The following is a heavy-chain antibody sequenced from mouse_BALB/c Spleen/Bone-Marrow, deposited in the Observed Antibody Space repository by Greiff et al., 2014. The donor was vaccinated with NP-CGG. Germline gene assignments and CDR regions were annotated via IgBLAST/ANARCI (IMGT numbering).Heavy chain of an antibody. CDR2: IWAGGST. CDR3: ARITTATGAMDY. V-gene: IGHV2-9*02. J-gene: IGHJ4*01. Sequence: QVQLKQSGPGLVAPSQSLSITCTVSGFSLTSYGVHWVRQPPGKGLEWLGVIWAGGSTNYNLALMSRLSISKDNSKSQVFLKMNSLQTDDTAIYYCARITTATGAMDYWGQGTSLTVSS. CDR1: GFSLTSYG. D-gene: IGHD1-2*01.